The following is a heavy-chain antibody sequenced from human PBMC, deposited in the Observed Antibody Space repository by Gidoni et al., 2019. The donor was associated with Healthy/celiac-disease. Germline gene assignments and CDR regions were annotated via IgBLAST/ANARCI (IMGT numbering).Heavy chain of an antibody. D-gene: IGHD3-3*01. CDR2: INTNTGNP. CDR3: ARGFLEWLLLPEYYFDY. V-gene: IGHV7-4-1*02. J-gene: IGHJ4*02. CDR1: GSTFTSYA. Sequence: QVQLVQSGSELKKPGASVKVSCKASGSTFTSYAMNWVRQAPGQGLEWMGWINTNTGNPTYAQGFTGRFVFSLDTSVSTAYLQISSLKAEDTAVYYCARGFLEWLLLPEYYFDYWGQGTLVTVSS.